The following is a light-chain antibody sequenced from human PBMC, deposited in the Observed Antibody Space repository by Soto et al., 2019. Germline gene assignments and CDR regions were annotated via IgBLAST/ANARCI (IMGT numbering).Light chain of an antibody. Sequence: EIVMTQSPATLSVSPGERATLSCRASQSVSSNLAWYQQKPGQAPRLLIYGASTRATGIPARFSGSGSGTEFTLTISSLQFEDFAVYYCQQYNNWPRTFGHGTKVVIK. CDR1: QSVSSN. CDR2: GAS. CDR3: QQYNNWPRT. V-gene: IGKV3-15*01. J-gene: IGKJ1*01.